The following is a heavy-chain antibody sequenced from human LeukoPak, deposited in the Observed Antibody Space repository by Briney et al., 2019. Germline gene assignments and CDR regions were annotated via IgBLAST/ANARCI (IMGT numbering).Heavy chain of an antibody. CDR1: GITFSDIW. CDR3: VTIRYYLSGSAY. D-gene: IGHD3-10*01. Sequence: GGSLRLSCAVSGITFSDIWVSWVRQAPGKGLEWVGRIKKNADGGTTDYAAPVKGRFTISRDDSKDTVYLQMNSLKTEDTAMYYCVTIRYYLSGSAYWGQGTVVTVSS. J-gene: IGHJ4*02. CDR2: IKKNADGGTT. V-gene: IGHV3-15*01.